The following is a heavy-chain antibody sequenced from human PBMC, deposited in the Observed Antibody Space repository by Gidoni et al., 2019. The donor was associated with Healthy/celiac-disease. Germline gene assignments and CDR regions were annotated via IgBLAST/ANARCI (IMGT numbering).Heavy chain of an antibody. CDR1: GFTFSRYW. CDR2: LKPDGREK. V-gene: IGHV3-7*03. D-gene: IGHD2-15*01. CDR3: AADIVVVVAATSAGY. J-gene: IGHJ4*02. Sequence: EVQLVESGGGLVKHGGSLRLSCAGSGFTFSRYWMSWVRQAPGKGLRWVANLKPDGREKYYVDSVKGRFTLSSDNAKNSLYLQVTSLRAEDTAVYYCAADIVVVVAATSAGYWGQGTLVTVSS.